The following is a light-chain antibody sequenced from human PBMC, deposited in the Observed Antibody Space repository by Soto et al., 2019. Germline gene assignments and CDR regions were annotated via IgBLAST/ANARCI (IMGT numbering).Light chain of an antibody. J-gene: IGKJ4*01. CDR1: QGISNA. V-gene: IGKV1-13*02. Sequence: AIQLTQSPSSLSASVGDRVTITCRSSQGISNAVAWYQQKPGKAPELLIYDASSLQSGVPSRVSGSGSGTDITLTIASLQPADSAPYYCQQFNSKPLTFGGGTTVQI. CDR3: QQFNSKPLT. CDR2: DAS.